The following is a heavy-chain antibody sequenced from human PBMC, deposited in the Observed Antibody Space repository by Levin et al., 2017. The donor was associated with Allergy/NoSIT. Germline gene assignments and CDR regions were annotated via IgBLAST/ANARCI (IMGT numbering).Heavy chain of an antibody. Sequence: LSLTCAVSGFTFSTYAMHWVRQAPGKGLEWVAIISYHGSNKYYADSVRGRFTISRDNSKNTLYLQMNSLRPEDTAVYYCAKDLGVYGSGSYNYMDVWGKGTTVTVSS. CDR2: ISYHGSNK. D-gene: IGHD3-10*01. CDR3: AKDLGVYGSGSYNYMDV. V-gene: IGHV3-30*18. CDR1: GFTFSTYA. J-gene: IGHJ6*03.